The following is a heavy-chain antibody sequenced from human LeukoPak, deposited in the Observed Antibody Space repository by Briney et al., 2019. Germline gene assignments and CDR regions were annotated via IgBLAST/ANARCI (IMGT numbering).Heavy chain of an antibody. D-gene: IGHD4-11*01. CDR1: GFTFSSYG. Sequence: GGSLRLSCAASGFTFSSYGMHWVRQAPGKGLEWVAFIRYDGSNKYYADSVKGRFTISGDNSKNTLYLQMNSLRAEDTAVYYCAKDLTPTTVTTLDYWGQGTLVTVSS. CDR3: AKDLTPTTVTTLDY. CDR2: IRYDGSNK. J-gene: IGHJ4*02. V-gene: IGHV3-30*02.